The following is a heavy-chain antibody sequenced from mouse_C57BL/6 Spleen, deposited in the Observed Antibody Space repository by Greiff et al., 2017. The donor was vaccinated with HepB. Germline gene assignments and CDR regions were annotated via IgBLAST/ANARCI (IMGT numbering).Heavy chain of an antibody. D-gene: IGHD1-1*01. Sequence: EVQLVESGGDLVKPGGSLKLSCAASGFTFSSYGMSWVRQTPDKRLEWVATISSGGSYTYYPNNVKGRFTISRDNAKNTLYLQMSSLMSEDTAMYYWASQITTEGATNVYFDVWGTGTTVTFSS. CDR1: GFTFSSYG. J-gene: IGHJ1*03. CDR3: ASQITTEGATNVYFDV. CDR2: ISSGGSYT. V-gene: IGHV5-6*01.